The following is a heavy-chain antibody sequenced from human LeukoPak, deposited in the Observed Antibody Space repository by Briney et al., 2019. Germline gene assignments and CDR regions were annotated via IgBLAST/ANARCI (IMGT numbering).Heavy chain of an antibody. V-gene: IGHV4-38-2*02. CDR3: ARNTNYYDSSGYYYGAFDI. D-gene: IGHD3-22*01. CDR2: IYCSGST. J-gene: IGHJ3*02. CDR1: GYSISSGYY. Sequence: SETLSLTCTVSGYSISSGYYWGWIRQPPGKGLEWIGSIYCSGSTYYNPSLKSRVTISVDTSKNQFSLKLSSVTAADTAVYYCARNTNYYDSSGYYYGAFDIWGQGTMVTVSS.